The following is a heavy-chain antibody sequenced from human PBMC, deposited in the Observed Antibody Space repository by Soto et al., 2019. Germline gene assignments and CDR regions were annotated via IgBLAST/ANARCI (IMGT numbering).Heavy chain of an antibody. D-gene: IGHD3-10*01. CDR2: IYYSGST. Sequence: PSETLSLTCTVSGGSISSGGYYWSWIRQHPGKGLEWIGYIYYSGSTYYNPSLKSRVTISVDTSKNQFSLKLSSVTAADTAVYYCATGIGEPYYMDVWGKVTTVTVSS. CDR1: GGSISSGGYY. J-gene: IGHJ6*03. V-gene: IGHV4-31*03. CDR3: ATGIGEPYYMDV.